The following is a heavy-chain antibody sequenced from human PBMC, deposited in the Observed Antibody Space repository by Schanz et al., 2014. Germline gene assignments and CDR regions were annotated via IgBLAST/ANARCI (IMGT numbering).Heavy chain of an antibody. CDR1: GFTFSSYS. CDR2: ISSKGDMT. Sequence: EVQLVESGGGVVQPGRSLRLSCAASGFTFSSYSMNWVRQAPGKGLEYVSSISSKGDMTFYGNSVKGRFTISRDNAKSSLYLQMNSLRVEDTAVYYCAASSGWHPSTDYWGQGTLVTVSS. CDR3: AASSGWHPSTDY. D-gene: IGHD6-19*01. V-gene: IGHV3-64*01. J-gene: IGHJ4*02.